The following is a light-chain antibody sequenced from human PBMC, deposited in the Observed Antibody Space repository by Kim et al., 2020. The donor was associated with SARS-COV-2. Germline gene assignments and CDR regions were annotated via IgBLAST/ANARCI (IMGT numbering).Light chain of an antibody. CDR3: QSADSSGTYVV. CDR1: ALPKQY. CDR2: KDS. Sequence: SYELTQPPSVSVSPGQTARITCSGDALPKQYAYWYQQKPGQAPVLVIYKDSERPSGIPERFSGSSSGTTVTLTISGVQAEDEADYYCQSADSSGTYVVFGGETQLTFL. V-gene: IGLV3-25*03. J-gene: IGLJ2*01.